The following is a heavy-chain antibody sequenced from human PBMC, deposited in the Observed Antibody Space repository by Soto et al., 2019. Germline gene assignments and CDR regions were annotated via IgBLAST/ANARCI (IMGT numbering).Heavy chain of an antibody. D-gene: IGHD1-1*01. CDR1: GFTFSSYD. V-gene: IGHV3-13*01. J-gene: IGHJ6*03. Sequence: EVQLVESGGGLVQPGGSLRLSCAASGFTFSSYDMHWVRQATGKGLEWVSAIGTAGDTYYPGSVKGRFTISRENAKNSLYLQMNSLRAGDTAVYYCARGSGSGTTVHYYYYYMDVWGKGTTVTVSS. CDR3: ARGSGSGTTVHYYYYYMDV. CDR2: IGTAGDT.